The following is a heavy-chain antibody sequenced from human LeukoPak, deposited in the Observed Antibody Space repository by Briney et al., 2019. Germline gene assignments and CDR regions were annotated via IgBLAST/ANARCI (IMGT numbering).Heavy chain of an antibody. CDR1: GYIFTGYY. D-gene: IGHD5-18*01. CDR3: ARETRGYSYGHFDY. Sequence: ASVKVSCKASGYIFTGYYMYWVRQAPGQGLEWMGWINPNSGDTNYAQKFQGRVTMTRDTSISTAYMELSRLRSDDTAVYYCARETRGYSYGHFDYWGQGTLATVSS. V-gene: IGHV1-2*02. J-gene: IGHJ4*02. CDR2: INPNSGDT.